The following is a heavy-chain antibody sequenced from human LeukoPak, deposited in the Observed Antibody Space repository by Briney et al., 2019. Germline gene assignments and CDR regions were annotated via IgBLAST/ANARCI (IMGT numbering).Heavy chain of an antibody. D-gene: IGHD6-13*01. Sequence: GGSLRLSCAASGFTFSSYSMTWVRQAPGKGLEWVSSISSSSSYIYYADSVKGRFTISRDNAKNSLYLQMNSLRAEDTAVYYCARVGYSSSWGERYYFDYWGQGTLVTVSS. CDR1: GFTFSSYS. J-gene: IGHJ4*02. CDR2: ISSSSSYI. V-gene: IGHV3-21*01. CDR3: ARVGYSSSWGERYYFDY.